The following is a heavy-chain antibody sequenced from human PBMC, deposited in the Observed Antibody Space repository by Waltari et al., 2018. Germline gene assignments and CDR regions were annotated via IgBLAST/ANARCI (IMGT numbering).Heavy chain of an antibody. J-gene: IGHJ4*02. CDR3: ARDSTVLRFLEWLLRFDY. D-gene: IGHD3-3*01. V-gene: IGHV3-21*01. CDR2: ISFSGSYM. Sequence: EVQLVESGGGLVKPGGSLRLSCAVWGFTFNNYNMNWVRQAPGKGVEWVASISFSGSYMYYAESLKGRFTISRDNAKNSLYLQMNSLRAEDTAVYYCARDSTVLRFLEWLLRFDYWGQGTLVTVSS. CDR1: GFTFNNYN.